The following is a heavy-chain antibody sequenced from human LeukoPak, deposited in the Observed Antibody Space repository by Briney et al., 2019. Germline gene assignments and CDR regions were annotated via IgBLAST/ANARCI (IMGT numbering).Heavy chain of an antibody. V-gene: IGHV3-21*01. D-gene: IGHD3-10*01. CDR1: GFTFSTYS. J-gene: IGHJ4*02. CDR2: SSSSSSYK. CDR3: AKGCSVGSSCYILDS. Sequence: PGGSLRLSCVASGFTFSTYSMDWVRQAPGKGLEWVSSSSSSSSYKYYADSVKGRFTISRDNAKKSLYLQMNSLRAEDTAVYYCAKGCSVGSSCYILDSWGQGTLVTVSS.